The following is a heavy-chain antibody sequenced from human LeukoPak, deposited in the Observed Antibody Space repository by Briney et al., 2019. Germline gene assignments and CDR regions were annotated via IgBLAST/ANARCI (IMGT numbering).Heavy chain of an antibody. CDR1: GYTFTSYG. D-gene: IGHD3-9*01. Sequence: ASVKVSCKASGYTFTSYGISWVRQAPGQGLEWMGWINPNSGGTKYAQKFQGRVTMKRDKSISTAYMELSRLRSDDTAVYYCARGLTGYSVDYWGQGTLVTVSS. CDR2: INPNSGGT. J-gene: IGHJ4*02. V-gene: IGHV1-2*02. CDR3: ARGLTGYSVDY.